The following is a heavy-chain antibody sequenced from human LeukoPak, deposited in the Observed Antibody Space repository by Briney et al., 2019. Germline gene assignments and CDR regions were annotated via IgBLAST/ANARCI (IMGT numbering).Heavy chain of an antibody. D-gene: IGHD6-13*01. CDR1: GGTFSSYA. J-gene: IGHJ6*03. CDR3: ARDLSSSWYDYYYYYMDV. CDR2: INPSGGST. V-gene: IGHV1-46*01. Sequence: ASVKVSCKASGGTFSSYAISWVRQAPGQGLEWMGIINPSGGSTSYAQKFQGRVTMTRDTSTSTVYMELSSLRSEDTAVYYCARDLSSSWYDYYYYYMDVWGKGTTVTISS.